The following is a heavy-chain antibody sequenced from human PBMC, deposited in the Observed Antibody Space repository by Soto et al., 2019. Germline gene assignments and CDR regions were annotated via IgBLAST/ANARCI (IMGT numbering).Heavy chain of an antibody. CDR1: GFSVNDNY. Sequence: GGSLRLSCTASGFSVNDNYMAWVRQAPGKSPEWVAVIFTRGTAHYADSVTGRFTFSRDNSKRTLNLQLNNLRAEDTAVYYCTKLWGYYFESWGQGTLVTVSS. D-gene: IGHD3-22*01. CDR2: IFTRGTA. V-gene: IGHV3-53*01. J-gene: IGHJ4*02. CDR3: TKLWGYYFES.